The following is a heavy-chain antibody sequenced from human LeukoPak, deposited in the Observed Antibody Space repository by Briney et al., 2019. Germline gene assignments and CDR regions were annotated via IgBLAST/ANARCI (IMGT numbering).Heavy chain of an antibody. CDR1: GYTFTSYD. CDR3: ARTVRFYGSGQYYYYMDV. Sequence: ASVKVSCKASGYTFTSYDINWVRQATGQGLEWMGWMNPNSGNTGYAQKFQGRVTITRNTSISTAYMELSSLRSEDTAVYYCARTVRFYGSGQYYYYMDVWGKGTTVTVSS. V-gene: IGHV1-8*03. J-gene: IGHJ6*03. D-gene: IGHD3-10*01. CDR2: MNPNSGNT.